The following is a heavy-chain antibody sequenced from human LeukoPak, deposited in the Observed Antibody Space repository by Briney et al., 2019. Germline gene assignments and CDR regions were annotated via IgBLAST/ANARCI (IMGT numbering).Heavy chain of an antibody. CDR3: AREAYYYDSSGYVHDAFDI. J-gene: IGHJ3*02. D-gene: IGHD3-22*01. CDR1: GFTFSSYS. V-gene: IGHV3-21*01. CDR2: ISSRSSYI. Sequence: GGSLRLSCAASGFTFSSYSMNWVRQAPGKGLEWVSSISSRSSYIYHADSVKGRFTISRDNAKNSLYLQMNSLRAEDTAVYYCAREAYYYDSSGYVHDAFDIWGQGTVVTVSS.